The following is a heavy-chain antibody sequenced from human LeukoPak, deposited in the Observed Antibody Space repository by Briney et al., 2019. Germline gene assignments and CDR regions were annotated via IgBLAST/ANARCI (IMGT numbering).Heavy chain of an antibody. D-gene: IGHD4-23*01. V-gene: IGHV3-30*18. J-gene: IGHJ4*02. Sequence: PGGSLRLSCAASGFTFSSHGMHWVRQAPGKGLEWVAVISYDGSNKYYADSVKGRFTISRDNSKNTLYLQMNSLRAEDTAVYYCAKAGPNSRFDYWGQGTLVTVSS. CDR3: AKAGPNSRFDY. CDR1: GFTFSSHG. CDR2: ISYDGSNK.